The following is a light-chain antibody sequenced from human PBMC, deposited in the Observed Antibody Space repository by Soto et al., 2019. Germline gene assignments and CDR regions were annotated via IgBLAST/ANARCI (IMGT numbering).Light chain of an antibody. J-gene: IGKJ3*01. CDR2: DAS. CDR1: QDITNH. Sequence: DLQMTQSPSSLSASVGDTVTITCQASQDITNHLNWYQHKPGKAPNLLIYDASHLETGVPSRFTGSVSGTYFTLTISSLQSEDIATYYCQKYDGVPQFGPGTRVDF. V-gene: IGKV1-33*01. CDR3: QKYDGVPQ.